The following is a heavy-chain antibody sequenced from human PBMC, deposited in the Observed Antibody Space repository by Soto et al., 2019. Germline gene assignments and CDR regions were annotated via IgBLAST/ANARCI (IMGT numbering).Heavy chain of an antibody. V-gene: IGHV4-59*01. CDR3: ARSRIAVAGTRATIKYYYYGMDV. J-gene: IGHJ6*02. CDR2: IYYSGST. CDR1: GGSISSYY. Sequence: XGTLSLTCTVSGGSISSYYWSWIRQPPGKGLEWIGYIYYSGSTNYNPSLKSRVTISVDTSKNQFSLKLSSVTAADTAVYYCARSRIAVAGTRATIKYYYYGMDVWGQGTTVTVSS. D-gene: IGHD6-19*01.